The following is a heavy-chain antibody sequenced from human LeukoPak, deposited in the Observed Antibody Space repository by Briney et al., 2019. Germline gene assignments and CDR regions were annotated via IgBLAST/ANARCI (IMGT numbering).Heavy chain of an antibody. CDR2: INPNSGGT. CDR1: GYTFTGYY. D-gene: IGHD3-10*01. Sequence: ASVKVSCKASGYTFTGYYMHWVRQAPGQGLECMGWINPNSGGTNYAQKFQGRVTMTRDTSISTAYMELSRLRSDDTAVYYCAREPYGSGSYYHDYWGQGTLVTVSS. CDR3: AREPYGSGSYYHDY. J-gene: IGHJ4*02. V-gene: IGHV1-2*02.